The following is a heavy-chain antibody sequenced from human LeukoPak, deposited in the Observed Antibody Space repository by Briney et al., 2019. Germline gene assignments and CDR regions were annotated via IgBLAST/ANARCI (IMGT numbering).Heavy chain of an antibody. J-gene: IGHJ3*02. CDR2: INPNSGGT. CDR3: AIDITYGDYADAFDI. D-gene: IGHD4-17*01. CDR1: GYTFTGYY. Sequence: GASVKVSCKASGYTFTGYYMHWVRQAPGQGLEWMGRINPNSGGTNYAQKFQGRVTMTRDTSISTAYMELSRLRSDDTSVYYWAIDITYGDYADAFDIWGQGTMVTVSS. V-gene: IGHV1-2*06.